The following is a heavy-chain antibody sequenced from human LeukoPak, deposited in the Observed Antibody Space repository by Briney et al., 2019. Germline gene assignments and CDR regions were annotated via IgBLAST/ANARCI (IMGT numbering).Heavy chain of an antibody. CDR3: AKDSYYDSSGPFDY. Sequence: GGSLRLSCAASGFTFDDYAMHWVRQAPGKGLEWVSGISWNSGSIGYADSVKGRFTISRDNAKNSLYLQMNSLRAEDTALYYCAKDSYYDSSGPFDYWGQGTLVTVSS. D-gene: IGHD3-22*01. CDR2: ISWNSGSI. J-gene: IGHJ4*02. CDR1: GFTFDDYA. V-gene: IGHV3-9*01.